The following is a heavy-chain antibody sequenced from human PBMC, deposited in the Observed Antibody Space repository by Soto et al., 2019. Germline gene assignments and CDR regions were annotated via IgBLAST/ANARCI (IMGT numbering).Heavy chain of an antibody. CDR2: IYSGGST. Sequence: EVQLVESGGGLIQPGGSLRLSCAASGFTVSSNYMSWVRQAPGKGLEWVSVIYSGGSTYYADSVKGRFTISRDNSKNTRYLQMNSLRAEDTAVYYCARDGNYDSSGYRDYWGQGTLVTVSS. CDR1: GFTVSSNY. V-gene: IGHV3-53*01. D-gene: IGHD3-22*01. CDR3: ARDGNYDSSGYRDY. J-gene: IGHJ4*02.